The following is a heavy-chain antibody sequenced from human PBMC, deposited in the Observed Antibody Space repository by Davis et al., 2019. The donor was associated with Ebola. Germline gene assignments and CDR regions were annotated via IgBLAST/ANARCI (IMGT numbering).Heavy chain of an antibody. D-gene: IGHD1-26*01. CDR1: GFTFLTSA. J-gene: IGHJ3*01. CDR2: IVVGSENT. CDR3: AAYSGTYHDACDL. Sequence: SVTVSCKASGFTFLTSAVQWVRQARAQRLAHIGWIVVGSENTNYAEKFQERVNITRDMSTATTFMEMSSLRSDDTAVYYRAAYSGTYHDACDLWGQGTMVTVSS. V-gene: IGHV1-58*01.